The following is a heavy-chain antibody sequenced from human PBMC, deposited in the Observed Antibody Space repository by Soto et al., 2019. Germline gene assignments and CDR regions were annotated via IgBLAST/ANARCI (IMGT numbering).Heavy chain of an antibody. CDR2: ISYDGSNK. CDR1: GFTFSSYA. V-gene: IGHV3-30-3*01. D-gene: IGHD2-15*01. J-gene: IGHJ6*02. Sequence: GGSLRLSCAASGFTFSSYAMHWVRQAPGKGLEWVAVISYDGSNKYYADSVKGRFTISRDNSKNTLYLQMNSLRAEDTAVYYCARDREVVVVVAATLDRGGYGMDVWGQGTTVTVSS. CDR3: ARDREVVVVVAATLDRGGYGMDV.